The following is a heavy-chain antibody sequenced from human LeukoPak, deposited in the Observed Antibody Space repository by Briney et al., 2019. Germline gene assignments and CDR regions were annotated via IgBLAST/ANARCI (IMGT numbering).Heavy chain of an antibody. V-gene: IGHV4-61*01. J-gene: IGHJ3*02. CDR1: GGSVSSGSYY. D-gene: IGHD4-23*01. Sequence: SETLSLTCTVSGGSVSSGSYYWSWIRQPPGKGLEWIGYIYYSRSTNYNPSLKSRVTISVDTSKNQFSLKLSSVTAADTAVYYCARSTVVTLEAFDIWGQGTMVTVSS. CDR3: ARSTVVTLEAFDI. CDR2: IYYSRST.